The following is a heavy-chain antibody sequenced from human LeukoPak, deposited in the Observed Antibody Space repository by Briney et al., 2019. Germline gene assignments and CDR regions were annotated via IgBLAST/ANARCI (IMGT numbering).Heavy chain of an antibody. Sequence: GGSLRLSCAASGFTLSTSSMNWVRQAPGKGLEWVSAISTRDFINYADSVKGRFTVSRDHAKDSLYLQMNSLRAEDTAVYYCATELRMVYLDYWGQGTLVTVSS. CDR3: ATELRMVYLDY. V-gene: IGHV3-21*04. J-gene: IGHJ4*02. CDR1: GFTLSTSS. D-gene: IGHD2-8*01. CDR2: ISTRDFI.